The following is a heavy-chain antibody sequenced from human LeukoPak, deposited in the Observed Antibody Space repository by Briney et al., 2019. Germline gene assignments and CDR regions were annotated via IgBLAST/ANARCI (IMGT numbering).Heavy chain of an antibody. Sequence: SETLSLTCTVSGGSISSYYWSWIRQPAGKGLEWLGRIYTSGSTNYNPSLKSRVTMSVDASKNQFSLKLSSVTAADTAVYYCARERITMVRGVMRYHYGMDVWGQGTTVTVSS. CDR2: IYTSGST. CDR3: ARERITMVRGVMRYHYGMDV. CDR1: GGSISSYY. J-gene: IGHJ6*02. D-gene: IGHD3-10*01. V-gene: IGHV4-4*07.